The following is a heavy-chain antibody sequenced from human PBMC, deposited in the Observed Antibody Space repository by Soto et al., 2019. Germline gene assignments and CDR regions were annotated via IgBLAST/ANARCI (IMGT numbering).Heavy chain of an antibody. CDR1: GFTFSSYA. CDR3: AQQTPLARHTYFDY. Sequence: PGGSMRLSCAASGFTFSSYAMSWVRQAPGKGLEWVSAISGSGGSTYYADSVKGRFTISRDNSKNTLYLQMNSLRAEDTAVYYCAQQTPLARHTYFDYWGQGTLVTVSS. CDR2: ISGSGGST. J-gene: IGHJ4*02. V-gene: IGHV3-23*01. D-gene: IGHD3-3*02.